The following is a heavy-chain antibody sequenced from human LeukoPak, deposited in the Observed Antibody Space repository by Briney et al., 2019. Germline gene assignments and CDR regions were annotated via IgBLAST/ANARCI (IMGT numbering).Heavy chain of an antibody. Sequence: ASVQFSCKASGYTFTGYYMHWGRQAPGQGLEWMGWINPNSGGTNYAQKFQVRVTMTRDTSISTAYMELSRLRSDDTAVYYCAREWVDTAMVTTLNWFDPWGQGTLVTVSS. CDR3: AREWVDTAMVTTLNWFDP. V-gene: IGHV1-2*02. D-gene: IGHD5-18*01. CDR2: INPNSGGT. CDR1: GYTFTGYY. J-gene: IGHJ5*02.